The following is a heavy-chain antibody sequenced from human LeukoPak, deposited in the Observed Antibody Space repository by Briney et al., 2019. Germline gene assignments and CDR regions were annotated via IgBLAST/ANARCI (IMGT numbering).Heavy chain of an antibody. Sequence: PWETLSLTCTVSGGSISSSSYYWGWIRQPPGKGLEWIGSIYYSGSTYYNPSLKSRVTISVDTSKNQFSLKLSSVTAADTAVYYCARSAQDTIFGVVILATSIDYWGQGTLVTVSS. CDR1: GGSISSSSYY. J-gene: IGHJ4*02. V-gene: IGHV4-39*01. CDR2: IYYSGST. D-gene: IGHD3-3*01. CDR3: ARSAQDTIFGVVILATSIDY.